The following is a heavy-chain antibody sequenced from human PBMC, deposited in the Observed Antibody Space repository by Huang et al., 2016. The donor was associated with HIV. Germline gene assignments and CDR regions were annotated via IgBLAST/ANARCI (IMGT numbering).Heavy chain of an antibody. CDR2: VNHRGSD. D-gene: IGHD3-16*01. CDR3: ARSLMGEDPFDI. J-gene: IGHJ3*02. V-gene: IGHV4-34*01. CDR1: GGPLSGHY. Sequence: QVRLHQWGTGLVRPSETLSLTCAVYGGPLSGHYWSWVRLPPGGSLEWLGAVNHRGSDNSIPSLKRRLSMSIDTSKKQFSLKVGSVTAADTALYYCARSLMGEDPFDIWGQGTLVTVSS.